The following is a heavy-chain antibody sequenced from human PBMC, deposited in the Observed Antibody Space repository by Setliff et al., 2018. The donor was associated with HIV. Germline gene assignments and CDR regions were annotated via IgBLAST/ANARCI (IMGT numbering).Heavy chain of an antibody. CDR3: ARGVRGVIIDWYYFDY. CDR2: IYYSGST. J-gene: IGHJ4*02. D-gene: IGHD3-10*01. Sequence: SETLSLTCTVSGGSISSYYWSRIRQPPGKGLEWIGYIYYSGSTNYNPSLKSRVTISVDTSKNQFSLKLSSVTAADTAVYYCARGVRGVIIDWYYFDYWGQGTLVTVS. V-gene: IGHV4-59*01. CDR1: GGSISSYY.